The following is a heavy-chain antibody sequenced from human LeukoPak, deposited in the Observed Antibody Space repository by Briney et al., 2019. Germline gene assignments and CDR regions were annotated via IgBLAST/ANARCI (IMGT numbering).Heavy chain of an antibody. Sequence: ASVKVSCKASGYTFTSYDINWVRQATGQGLEWMGWMNPNSGNTGYAQKFRGRVTMTRNTSLSTAYMELSRLRSEDTAVYYCARRSNPPYYYVNYWGQGTLVTVSS. CDR3: ARRSNPPYYYVNY. CDR2: MNPNSGNT. D-gene: IGHD3-10*02. V-gene: IGHV1-8*01. CDR1: GYTFTSYD. J-gene: IGHJ4*02.